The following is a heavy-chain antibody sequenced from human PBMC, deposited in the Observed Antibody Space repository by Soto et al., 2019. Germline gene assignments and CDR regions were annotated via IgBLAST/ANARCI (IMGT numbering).Heavy chain of an antibody. CDR2: ISSSSSYI. CDR3: ASAPGGYDFFAPHRANYYYMDV. V-gene: IGHV3-21*01. CDR1: GFTFSSYS. D-gene: IGHD5-12*01. Sequence: GGSLRLSCAASGFTFSSYSMNWVRQAPGKGLEWVSSISSSSSYIYYADSVKGRFTISRDNAKNSLYLQMNSLRAEDTAVYYCASAPGGYDFFAPHRANYYYMDVWGKGTTVTVSS. J-gene: IGHJ6*03.